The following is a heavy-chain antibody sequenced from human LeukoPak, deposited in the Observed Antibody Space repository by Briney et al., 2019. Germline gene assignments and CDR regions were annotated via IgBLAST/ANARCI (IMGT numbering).Heavy chain of an antibody. CDR1: GGTFISYA. D-gene: IGHD6-13*01. CDR3: ARAGIAAAGTLDY. J-gene: IGHJ4*02. V-gene: IGHV1-69*01. CDR2: IIPIFGTA. Sequence: ASVKVPCKASGGTFISYAISWVRQAPGQGLEWMGGIIPIFGTANYAQKFQGRVTITADESTSTAYMELSSLRSEDTAVYYCARAGIAAAGTLDYWGQGSLVTVSS.